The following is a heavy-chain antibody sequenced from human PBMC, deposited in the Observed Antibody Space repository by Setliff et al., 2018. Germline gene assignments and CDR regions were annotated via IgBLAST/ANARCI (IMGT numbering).Heavy chain of an antibody. CDR1: GYTFTDYY. V-gene: IGHV1-69-2*01. D-gene: IGHD3-10*01. Sequence: ASVKVSCKASGYTFTDYYMHWVQQAPGKGLEWMGRVAPEDGHTKYAEKFQGRITISADMSLDIAHMELGSLTSEDTAVYYCTTGLRHGVPYFDLWGQGTLVTVSS. J-gene: IGHJ4*02. CDR2: VAPEDGHT. CDR3: TTGLRHGVPYFDL.